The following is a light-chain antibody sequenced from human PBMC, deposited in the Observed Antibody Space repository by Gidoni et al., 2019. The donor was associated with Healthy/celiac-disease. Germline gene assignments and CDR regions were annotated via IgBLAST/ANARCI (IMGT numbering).Light chain of an antibody. V-gene: IGKV1-39*01. CDR2: AAS. CDR1: QSISSY. Sequence: DIQMTQSPSSLSASVGDRVTITCRASQSISSYLNWYQQKPGKAPKPLNYAASSLQSGVPSRFSGSGSGTDFTLTISSLQPEDFATYYCQQSYSTLTWTFGQGTKVEIK. CDR3: QQSYSTLTWT. J-gene: IGKJ1*01.